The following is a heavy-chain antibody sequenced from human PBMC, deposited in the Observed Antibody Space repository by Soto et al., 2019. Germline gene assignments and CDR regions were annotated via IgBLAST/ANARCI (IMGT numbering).Heavy chain of an antibody. J-gene: IGHJ4*02. Sequence: GSPRLSCAASGFTFSSYGMHWVRQAPGKGLEWVAVIWYDGSNKYYADSVKGRFTISRDNSKNTLYLQMNSLRAEDTAVYYCARDGHYDILTGYFDYWGQGTQVTVSS. V-gene: IGHV3-33*01. CDR2: IWYDGSNK. CDR1: GFTFSSYG. D-gene: IGHD3-9*01. CDR3: ARDGHYDILTGYFDY.